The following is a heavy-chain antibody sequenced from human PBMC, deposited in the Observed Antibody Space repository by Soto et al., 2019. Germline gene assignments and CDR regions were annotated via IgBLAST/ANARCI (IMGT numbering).Heavy chain of an antibody. J-gene: IGHJ3*02. Sequence: GGSLRLSCAASGFTFDDYAMHWVRQAPGKGLEWVSGISWNSGSIGYADSVKGRFTISRDNAKNSLYLQMNSLRAEDTALYYCATTSPTFLQQLPNGVGAFDIWGQGTMVTVSS. CDR2: ISWNSGSI. CDR1: GFTFDDYA. V-gene: IGHV3-9*01. D-gene: IGHD6-13*01. CDR3: ATTSPTFLQQLPNGVGAFDI.